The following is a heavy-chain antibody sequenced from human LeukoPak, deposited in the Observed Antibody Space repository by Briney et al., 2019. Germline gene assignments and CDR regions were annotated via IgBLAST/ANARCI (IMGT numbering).Heavy chain of an antibody. J-gene: IGHJ3*02. CDR2: INPNSGGT. CDR3: ASPIPHQMYDSGGGDAFDI. Sequence: ASVKVSCKASGYTFTGYYMHWVRQAPGQGLEWMGWINPNSGGTNYAQKFQGRVTMTRDTSISTAYMELSRLRSDDTAVYYCASPIPHQMYDSGGGDAFDIWGQGTMVTVSS. V-gene: IGHV1-2*02. D-gene: IGHD3-22*01. CDR1: GYTFTGYY.